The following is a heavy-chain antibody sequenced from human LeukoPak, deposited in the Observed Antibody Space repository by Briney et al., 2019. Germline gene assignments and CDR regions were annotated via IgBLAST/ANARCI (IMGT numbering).Heavy chain of an antibody. Sequence: ASVKVSCKASGGTFSSYAISWVRQAPGQGLEWMGWISAYNGNTNYAQKLQGRVTMTTDTSTSTAYMELRSLRSDDTAVYYCARLSGTTLLNWFDPWGQGTLVTVSS. V-gene: IGHV1-18*01. CDR3: ARLSGTTLLNWFDP. CDR1: GGTFSSYA. J-gene: IGHJ5*02. CDR2: ISAYNGNT. D-gene: IGHD1-7*01.